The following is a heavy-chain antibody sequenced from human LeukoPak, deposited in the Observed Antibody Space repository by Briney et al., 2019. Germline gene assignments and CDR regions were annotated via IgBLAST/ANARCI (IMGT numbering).Heavy chain of an antibody. Sequence: PGGSLRLSCAASGFTFSSYWMSWVRQAPGKALEWVANIKQDGSEKYYVDSVKGRFTISRDNAKNSLYLQMNSLRAEDTAVYYCARASAAGFLYYYYYYMDVWGKGTTVTVSS. CDR3: ARASAAGFLYYYYYYMDV. J-gene: IGHJ6*03. CDR1: GFTFSSYW. V-gene: IGHV3-7*01. D-gene: IGHD6-19*01. CDR2: IKQDGSEK.